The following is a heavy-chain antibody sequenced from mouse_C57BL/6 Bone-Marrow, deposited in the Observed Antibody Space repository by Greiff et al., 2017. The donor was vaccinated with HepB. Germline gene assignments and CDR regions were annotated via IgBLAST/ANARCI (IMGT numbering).Heavy chain of an antibody. CDR1: GYTFTDHT. V-gene: IGHV1-78*01. CDR3: ARSGGSSQLYFDY. CDR2: IYPRDGST. Sequence: VKLMESDAELVKPGASVKISCKVSGYTFTDHTIHWMKQRPEQGLEWIGYIYPRDGSTKYNEKFKGKATLTADKSSSTAYMQLNSLTSEDSAVYFCARSGGSSQLYFDYWGQGTTLTVSS. J-gene: IGHJ2*01. D-gene: IGHD1-1*01.